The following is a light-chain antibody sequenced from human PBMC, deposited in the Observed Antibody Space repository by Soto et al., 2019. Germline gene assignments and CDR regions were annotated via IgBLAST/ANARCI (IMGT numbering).Light chain of an antibody. V-gene: IGLV1-40*01. Sequence: QSVLTQPPSVSGALGQRVTISCTGSSSNIEASYDVHWYQQLPGTAPKLLIHSNNIRPSGVPDRFSGSKSRASASLAITGLQAEDEADYYCQSYDSSRRGHVFGTGTKLTVL. CDR1: SSNIEASYD. J-gene: IGLJ1*01. CDR2: SNN. CDR3: QSYDSSRRGHV.